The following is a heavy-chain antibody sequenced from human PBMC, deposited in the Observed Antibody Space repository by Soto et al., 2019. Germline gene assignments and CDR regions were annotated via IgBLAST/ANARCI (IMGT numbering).Heavy chain of an antibody. CDR3: ASDWMIVVAHPVY. D-gene: IGHD3-22*01. Sequence: GASVKVSCKASGYTFTSYAMHWVRQAPGQRLEWMGWINAGNGNTKYSQKFQGRVTITRDTSTSTAYMELRSLRSDDTAVYYWASDWMIVVAHPVYWGQGTLVTVSS. CDR2: INAGNGNT. V-gene: IGHV1-3*01. J-gene: IGHJ4*02. CDR1: GYTFTSYA.